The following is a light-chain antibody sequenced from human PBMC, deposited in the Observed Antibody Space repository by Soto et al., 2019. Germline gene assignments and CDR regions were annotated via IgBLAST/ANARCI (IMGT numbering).Light chain of an antibody. CDR1: SSDVGRYNR. CDR2: EVS. V-gene: IGLV2-18*02. J-gene: IGLJ1*01. Sequence: QSPPTHPPPLSPARRQTHPISRTGTSSDVGRYNRVSCYQQPPGTAPNLMIYEVSNRPSGVPDRFSGSKSGNTASLTISGLQAEDEADYYCSSYTSSSTYVFGTGTRSPS. CDR3: SSYTSSSTYV.